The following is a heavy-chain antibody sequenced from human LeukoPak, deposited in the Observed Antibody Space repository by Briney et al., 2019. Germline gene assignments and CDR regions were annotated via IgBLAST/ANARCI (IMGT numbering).Heavy chain of an antibody. V-gene: IGHV1-18*01. J-gene: IGHJ4*02. D-gene: IGHD6-13*01. CDR3: ARIAAAENYFDY. CDR1: GYTFRSYG. Sequence: ASVRVSCKASGYTFRSYGISWVRQAPEQGLEWMGWISAYTGNTNYAQKFRGRVTMTTDTSTSTAYMELRSLRSDDTAVYYCARIAAAENYFDYWGQGTLVTVSS. CDR2: ISAYTGNT.